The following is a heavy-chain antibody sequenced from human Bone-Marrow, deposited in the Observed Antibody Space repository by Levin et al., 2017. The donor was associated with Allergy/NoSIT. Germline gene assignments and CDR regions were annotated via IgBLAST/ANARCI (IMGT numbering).Heavy chain of an antibody. D-gene: IGHD6-13*01. CDR1: GFTVSSNY. J-gene: IGHJ3*02. V-gene: IGHV3-53*01. Sequence: GESLKISCAASGFTVSSNYMSWVRQAPGKGLEWVSVIYSGGSTYYADSVKGRFTIPRDNSKNTQYLQMNSLRAEDTAVYYCARDLGDGSSWYLAFDIWGQGTMVTVSS. CDR3: ARDLGDGSSWYLAFDI. CDR2: IYSGGST.